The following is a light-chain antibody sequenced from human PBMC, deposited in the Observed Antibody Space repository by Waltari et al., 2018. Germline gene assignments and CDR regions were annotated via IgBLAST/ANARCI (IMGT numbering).Light chain of an antibody. CDR2: QIS. CDR3: MQALPPPYT. CDR1: QSLVDGGGNKF. Sequence: DIVMTQSPLSLPVTPGEPASISCRSSQSLVDGGGNKFLDWYLQKPGQSPQLLIYQISNRASGVPDRISGSGSDTDFTLKITRVEAEDVGVYYCMQALPPPYTFGQGTKLEIK. V-gene: IGKV2-28*01. J-gene: IGKJ2*01.